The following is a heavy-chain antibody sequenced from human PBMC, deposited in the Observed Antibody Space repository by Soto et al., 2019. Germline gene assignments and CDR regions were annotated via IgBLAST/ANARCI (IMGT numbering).Heavy chain of an antibody. CDR1: GGTFSSYT. V-gene: IGHV1-69*02. CDR2: IIPILGIA. J-gene: IGHJ3*02. D-gene: IGHD6-13*01. CDR3: ARGTAAAADAFDI. Sequence: QVQLVQSGAEVKKPGSSVKVSCKASGGTFSSYTISWVRQAPGQGLEWMGRIIPILGIANYAQKFQGRVTITADKSTSTAYMELSSLRSEDTAVYYCARGTAAAADAFDIWGQETMVTVSS.